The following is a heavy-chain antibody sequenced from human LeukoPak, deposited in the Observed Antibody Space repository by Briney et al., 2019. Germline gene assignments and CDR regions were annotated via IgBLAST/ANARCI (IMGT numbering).Heavy chain of an antibody. J-gene: IGHJ4*02. CDR1: GFTFSSYG. CDR2: ISYDGSNK. D-gene: IGHD2-2*01. CDR3: AKDLYRLGYCSSTSCWPFDY. Sequence: GGPLRLSCAASGFTFSSYGMHWVRQAPGKGLEWVAVISYDGSNKYYADSVKGRFTISRDNSKNTLYLQMNSLRAEDTAVYYCAKDLYRLGYCSSTSCWPFDYWGQGTLVTVSS. V-gene: IGHV3-30*18.